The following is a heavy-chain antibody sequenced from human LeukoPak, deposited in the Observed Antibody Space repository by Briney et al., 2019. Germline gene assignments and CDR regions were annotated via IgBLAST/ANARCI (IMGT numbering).Heavy chain of an antibody. CDR1: GFTFSSYS. J-gene: IGHJ4*02. D-gene: IGHD6-13*01. CDR3: ARDGGIAAAFDY. Sequence: TGGSLRLSCAASGFTFSSYSMNWVRQAPGKGLEWVSSISSSSSYIYYADSVKGRFTISRDNAKNSLYPQMNSLRAEDTAVYYCARDGGIAAAFDYWGQGTLVTVSS. V-gene: IGHV3-21*01. CDR2: ISSSSSYI.